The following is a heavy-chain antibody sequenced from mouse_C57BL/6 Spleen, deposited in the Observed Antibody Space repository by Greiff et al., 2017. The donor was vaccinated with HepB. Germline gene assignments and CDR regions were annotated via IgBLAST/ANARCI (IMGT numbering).Heavy chain of an antibody. CDR3: ARGGYYYGRGYYAMDY. CDR2: ILPGSGST. CDR1: GYTFTGYW. D-gene: IGHD1-1*01. Sequence: VKVVESGAELMKPGASVKLSCKATGYTFTGYWIEWVKQRPGHGLEWIGEILPGSGSTNYNEKFKGKATFTADTSSNTAYMQLSSLTTEDSAIYYCARGGYYYGRGYYAMDYWGQGTSVTVSS. V-gene: IGHV1-9*01. J-gene: IGHJ4*01.